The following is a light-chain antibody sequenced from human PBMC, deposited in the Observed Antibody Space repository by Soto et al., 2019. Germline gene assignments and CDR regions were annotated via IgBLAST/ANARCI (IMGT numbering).Light chain of an antibody. CDR2: HTS. CDR3: QQSYSTPYT. CDR1: EAIAHY. J-gene: IGKJ2*01. Sequence: DIQMTQSPSSLSASLGDKVTLTCRASEAIAHYLAWYQQKPGKAPRVLLHHTSILQSGVPSRFSGSGNGTDFNVTITSLQPEDVATYYCQQSYSTPYTFGQGTKLEIK. V-gene: IGKV1-27*01.